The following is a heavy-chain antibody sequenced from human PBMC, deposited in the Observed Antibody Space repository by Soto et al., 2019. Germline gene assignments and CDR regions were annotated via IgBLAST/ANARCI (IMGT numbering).Heavy chain of an antibody. CDR1: GFTFSGAA. CDR3: RGYCISSSCYESAMDV. CDR2: IRSKANSYAT. J-gene: IGHJ6*02. D-gene: IGHD2-2*01. V-gene: IGHV3-73*01. Sequence: EVQLVESGGGLVQPGGSLKLSCAASGFTFSGAAMHWVRQASGKGLEWVGRIRSKANSYATEYAASVKGRFTISRDDSKNTAYLQMNSLKTEDTAVYYCRGYCISSSCYESAMDVWGQGTTVIVSS.